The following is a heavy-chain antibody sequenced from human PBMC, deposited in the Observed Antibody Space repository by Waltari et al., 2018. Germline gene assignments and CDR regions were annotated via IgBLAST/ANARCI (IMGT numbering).Heavy chain of an antibody. Sequence: EVPLVESGGGLIRRGGSLRLSCAASGFNVSNKYMTWVRQPPGKGLEWVSVIYGDGSSNYADSVKGRFTISRDKSRNTLFLQLTNVKVEDTAMYYCATTAWARGSQGYFDRWGPGTLVTVSS. CDR2: IYGDGSS. D-gene: IGHD1-26*01. J-gene: IGHJ4*02. CDR1: GFNVSNKY. V-gene: IGHV3-53*01. CDR3: ATTAWARGSQGYFDR.